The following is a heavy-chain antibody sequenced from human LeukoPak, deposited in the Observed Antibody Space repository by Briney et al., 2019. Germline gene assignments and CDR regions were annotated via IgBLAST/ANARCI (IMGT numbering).Heavy chain of an antibody. CDR1: GGTFSSYA. V-gene: IGHV1-69*13. Sequence: GASVKVSCKASGGTFSSYAINWVRQAPGQGLEWMGGIIPIFGTGNYAQKFQGRVTITADQYTSTAYMELSSLRSEDTAVYYCARGAGDDAFDIWGQGTMVTVSS. CDR2: IIPIFGTG. CDR3: ARGAGDDAFDI. J-gene: IGHJ3*02.